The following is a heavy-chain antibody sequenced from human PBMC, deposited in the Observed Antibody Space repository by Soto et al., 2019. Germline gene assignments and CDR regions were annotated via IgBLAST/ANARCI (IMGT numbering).Heavy chain of an antibody. CDR2: IKQDGNER. CDR3: AREGFGYGTYFDF. J-gene: IGHJ4*02. CDR1: GFTFSNYW. D-gene: IGHD3-16*01. Sequence: EVQLVESGGGLVQPGGSLRVSCAASGFTFSNYWMSWVRQAPGKGPEWVANIKQDGNERYYVDSVKGRFTISRHNAKNSLHLQMNSLRVEDTALYYCAREGFGYGTYFDFWGQGTLITVTS. V-gene: IGHV3-7*01.